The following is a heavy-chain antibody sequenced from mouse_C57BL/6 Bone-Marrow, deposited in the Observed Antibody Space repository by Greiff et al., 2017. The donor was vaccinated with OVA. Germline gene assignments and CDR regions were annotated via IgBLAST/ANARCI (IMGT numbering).Heavy chain of an antibody. CDR2: ISYDGSN. D-gene: IGHD2-5*01. Sequence: VQLKESGPGLVKPSQSLSLTCSVTGYSITSGYYWTWIRQFPGNKLEWMGYISYDGSNNYNPSLKNRISITRDTSKNQFFLKLNSVTTEDTATYYCARNAYYSNYDYYAMDYWGQGTSVTVSS. J-gene: IGHJ4*01. V-gene: IGHV3-6*01. CDR3: ARNAYYSNYDYYAMDY. CDR1: GYSITSGYY.